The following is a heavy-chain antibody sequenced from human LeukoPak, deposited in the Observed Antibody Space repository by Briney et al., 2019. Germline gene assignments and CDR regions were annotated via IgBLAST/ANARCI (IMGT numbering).Heavy chain of an antibody. CDR1: GFTFSSYT. CDR2: ISSSSTFI. CDR3: ARLAGDYYDGRGYYYGGGYYFDF. D-gene: IGHD3-22*01. J-gene: IGHJ4*02. V-gene: IGHV3-21*01. Sequence: GGSLRLSCVASGFTFSSYTMNWVRKAPGKGLDWVSSISSSSTFIYYADSVKGRFTISRDNAKNSLYLQMNNLKAEDTAVYYCARLAGDYYDGRGYYYGGGYYFDFWGQGTLVTVSS.